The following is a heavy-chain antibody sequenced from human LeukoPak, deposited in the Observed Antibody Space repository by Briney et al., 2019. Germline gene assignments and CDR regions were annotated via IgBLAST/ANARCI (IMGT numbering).Heavy chain of an antibody. CDR1: GASLISYY. J-gene: IGHJ4*02. CDR3: ARDNHSVGFVDY. D-gene: IGHD1-14*01. CDR2: IYYSGST. V-gene: IGHV4-59*01. Sequence: SETLSLTCTVSGASLISYYWSWIRQPPGKGLEWIGYIYYSGSTNYNPSLKSRVTISVDTSKNQFSLKLSSVTAADTAVYYCARDNHSVGFVDYWGQGTLVTVSS.